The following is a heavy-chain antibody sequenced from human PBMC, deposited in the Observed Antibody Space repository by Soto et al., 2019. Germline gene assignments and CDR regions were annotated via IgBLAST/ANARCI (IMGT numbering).Heavy chain of an antibody. V-gene: IGHV3-21*06. CDR3: ERYSVVEWVPLPAIGL. CDR1: GFTFNSFT. CDR2: INGRGTYV. D-gene: IGHD3-3*01. Sequence: GGSLRLSCAASGFTFNSFTMNWVRQAPGKGLEWVASINGRGTYVYYADSLKGRFTISRDNARNSLFLQMSSLRAEDTAVYYCERYSVVEWVPLPAIGLWGQGSLVTVSS. J-gene: IGHJ4*02.